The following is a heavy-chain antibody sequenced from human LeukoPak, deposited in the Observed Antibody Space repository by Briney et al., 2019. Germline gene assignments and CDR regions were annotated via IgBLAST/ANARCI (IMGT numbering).Heavy chain of an antibody. J-gene: IGHJ4*02. V-gene: IGHV3-23*01. CDR1: GFTFSSYA. D-gene: IGHD1-26*01. Sequence: GGSLRLSCAASGFTFSSYAMSWVRQAPGEGLEWVSAISGSGGSTYYADSVKGRFTISRDNSKNTLYLQMNSLRAEDTAVYYCAKDPYSGSYSGYWGQGTLVTVSS. CDR3: AKDPYSGSYSGY. CDR2: ISGSGGST.